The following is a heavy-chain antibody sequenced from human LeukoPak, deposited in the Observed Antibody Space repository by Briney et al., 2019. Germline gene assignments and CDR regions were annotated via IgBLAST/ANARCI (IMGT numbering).Heavy chain of an antibody. Sequence: SETLSLTCSVSGDSISLSFYYWGWIRQPPGKALEWIGSVYYSGTTSYNPSLKSRVTISVDTSKNQFSLKLSSVTAAATAVYYCARVGSGSYLNYYYYMDVWGKGTTVTVSS. CDR2: VYYSGTT. D-gene: IGHD1-26*01. J-gene: IGHJ6*03. CDR3: ARVGSGSYLNYYYYMDV. V-gene: IGHV4-39*07. CDR1: GDSISLSFYY.